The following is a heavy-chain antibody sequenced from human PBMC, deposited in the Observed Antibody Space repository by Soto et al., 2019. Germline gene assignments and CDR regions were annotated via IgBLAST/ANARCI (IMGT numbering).Heavy chain of an antibody. D-gene: IGHD6-13*01. CDR2: TYYRSKWYN. CDR3: AREPLIAAAVDPFDY. J-gene: IGHJ4*02. CDR1: GDSVSSNSAA. Sequence: KQSQTLSLPCAISGDSVSSNSAAWNWIRQSPSRGLEWLGRTYYRSKWYNDYAVSVKSRITINPDTSKNQFSLQLNSVTPEDTAVYYCAREPLIAAAVDPFDYWGQGTLVTVSS. V-gene: IGHV6-1*01.